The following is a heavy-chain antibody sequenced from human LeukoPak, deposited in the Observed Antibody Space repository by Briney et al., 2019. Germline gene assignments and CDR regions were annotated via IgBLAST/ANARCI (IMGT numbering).Heavy chain of an antibody. CDR1: GGSISSGSYY. V-gene: IGHV4-61*02. J-gene: IGHJ4*02. CDR2: IYTSGST. Sequence: SQTLSLTCPVSGGSISSGSYYWSWIRQPAGKGLEWIGRIYTSGSTNYNPSLKSRATVSVDTSKNQFSLKLSSVTAADTAVYYCAREGFGELSDYWGQGTLVTVSS. D-gene: IGHD3-10*01. CDR3: AREGFGELSDY.